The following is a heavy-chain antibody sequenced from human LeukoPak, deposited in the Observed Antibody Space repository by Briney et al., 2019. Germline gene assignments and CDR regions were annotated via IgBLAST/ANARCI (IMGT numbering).Heavy chain of an antibody. V-gene: IGHV4-31*03. CDR1: GGSISSGAYY. J-gene: IGHJ4*02. D-gene: IGHD1-1*01. CDR3: ARVAAATTNPRFDF. Sequence: SETLSLTCTVSGGSISSGAYYWSWVRRLPEKGLDWIGYIGYTGDTYYNPSLRSRVTISIDTSKTQFSLRLSSLTAADTAVYYCARVAAATTNPRFDFWGQGTLVTVSS. CDR2: IGYTGDT.